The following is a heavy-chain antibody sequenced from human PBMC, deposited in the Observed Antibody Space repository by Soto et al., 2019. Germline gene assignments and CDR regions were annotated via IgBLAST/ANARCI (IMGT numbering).Heavy chain of an antibody. Sequence: ASVKVSCKASGYTFTSYDINWVRQATGQGLERMGWMNPNSGNTGYAQKFQGRVTMTRNTSISTAYMELSSLRSEDTAVYYCARVKYYDFWSGYYGTGPIDYWGQGTLVTVSS. CDR2: MNPNSGNT. J-gene: IGHJ4*02. V-gene: IGHV1-8*01. CDR1: GYTFTSYD. CDR3: ARVKYYDFWSGYYGTGPIDY. D-gene: IGHD3-3*01.